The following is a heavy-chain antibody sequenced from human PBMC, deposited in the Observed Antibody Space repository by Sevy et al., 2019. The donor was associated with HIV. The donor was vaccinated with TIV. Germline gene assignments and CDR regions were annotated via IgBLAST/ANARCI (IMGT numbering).Heavy chain of an antibody. CDR2: FDPEDGET. CDR3: ATEVTMIVVVPQKHDYFQH. J-gene: IGHJ1*01. CDR1: GYTLTELS. D-gene: IGHD3-22*01. Sequence: ASVKVSCKVSGYTLTELSMHWVRQAPGKGLEWMGGFDPEDGETIYSQKFQGRVTMTEDTSTDTAYMELSSLRSEDTAVYYCATEVTMIVVVPQKHDYFQHWGQGTLVTVSS. V-gene: IGHV1-24*01.